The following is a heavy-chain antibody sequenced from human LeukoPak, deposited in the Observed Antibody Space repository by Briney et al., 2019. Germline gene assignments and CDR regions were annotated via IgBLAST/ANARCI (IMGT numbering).Heavy chain of an antibody. CDR3: AIVDWNDA. V-gene: IGHV1-2*06. J-gene: IGHJ5*02. CDR2: IIPNSGGT. CDR1: GYTFTGYY. Sequence: ASVKLSCKSSGYTFTGYYMHWVRRSPGQGLEWMGRIIPNSGGTNYAQKFHGRVTMTRDTSISTAYMELSRLRSDDTAVYYCAIVDWNDAWGQGTLVTVSS.